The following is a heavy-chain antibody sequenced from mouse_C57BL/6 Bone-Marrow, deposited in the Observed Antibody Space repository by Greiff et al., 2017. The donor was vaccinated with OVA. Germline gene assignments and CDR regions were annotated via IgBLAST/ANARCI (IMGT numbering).Heavy chain of an antibody. V-gene: IGHV1-26*01. CDR1: GYTFTDYY. Sequence: VQLQQSGPELVKPGASVKISCKASGYTFTDYYMNWVKQSHGKSLEWIGDINPNNGGTSYNQKFKGKATLTVDKSSSTAYMELRSLTSEDSAVYYCARVLFFDVWGTGTTVTVSS. D-gene: IGHD1-1*01. CDR2: INPNNGGT. J-gene: IGHJ1*03. CDR3: ARVLFFDV.